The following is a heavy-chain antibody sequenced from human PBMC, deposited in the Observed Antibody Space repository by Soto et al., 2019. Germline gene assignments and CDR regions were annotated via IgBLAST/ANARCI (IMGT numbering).Heavy chain of an antibody. V-gene: IGHV3-30*14. D-gene: IGHD6-13*01. CDR2: ISYDGSNK. CDR1: GFTFSSYA. CDR3: ARFSSSCYGAPPPFDY. Sequence: QVQLVESGGGVVQPGRSLRLSCAASGFTFSSYAMHWVRQAPGKGLEWVAVISYDGSNKYYADSVKGGFTISRDHSENTLYLQMHSLRAEDTAVYYCARFSSSCYGAPPPFDYWGQGTLVTVSS. J-gene: IGHJ4*02.